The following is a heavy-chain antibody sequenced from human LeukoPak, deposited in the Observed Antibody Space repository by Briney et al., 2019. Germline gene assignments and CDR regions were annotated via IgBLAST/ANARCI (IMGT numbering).Heavy chain of an antibody. CDR2: IKQDGSEK. V-gene: IGHV3-7*01. CDR1: GFTFSSYW. Sequence: SGGSLRLSCAASGFTFSSYWMSWVRQAPGKGLEWVANIKQDGSEKYYVDSVKGRFTISRDNAKNSLYLQMNSLRAEDTAVYYCTREITVTTGWFDPWGQGTLVTVSS. CDR3: TREITVTTGWFDP. D-gene: IGHD4-17*01. J-gene: IGHJ5*02.